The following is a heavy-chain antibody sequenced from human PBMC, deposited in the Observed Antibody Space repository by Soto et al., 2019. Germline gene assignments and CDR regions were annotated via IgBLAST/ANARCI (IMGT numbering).Heavy chain of an antibody. V-gene: IGHV4-4*07. J-gene: IGHJ3*02. Sequence: QVQLQESGPGLVKPSETLSLTCTVSGGSISSYYWSWIRQPAGTGLEWIGRIYPSGSTNYNPSLKSRVTMSLDTSKKQCSRQLSPVTAADSAVYYCARDYDSSGSAFDIWCEGTM. CDR1: GGSISSYY. CDR3: ARDYDSSGSAFDI. D-gene: IGHD3-22*01. CDR2: IYPSGST.